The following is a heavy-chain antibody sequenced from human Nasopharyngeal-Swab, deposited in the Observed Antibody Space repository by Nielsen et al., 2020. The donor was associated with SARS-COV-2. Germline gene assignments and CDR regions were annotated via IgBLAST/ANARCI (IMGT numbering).Heavy chain of an antibody. J-gene: IGHJ6*02. CDR2: IKQDGSEK. D-gene: IGHD5-12*01. CDR1: GFTFSSYW. CDR3: AREFGYSGYDKRYYYYGMDV. V-gene: IGHV3-7*01. Sequence: GGSLRHSCAASGFTFSSYWMSWVRQAPGKGLEWVANIKQDGSEKYYVDSVKGRFTISRDNAKNSLYLQMNSLRAEDTAVYYCAREFGYSGYDKRYYYYGMDVWGQGTTVTVSS.